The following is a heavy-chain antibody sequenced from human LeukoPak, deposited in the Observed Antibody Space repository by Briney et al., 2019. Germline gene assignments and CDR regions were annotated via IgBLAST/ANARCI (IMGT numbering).Heavy chain of an antibody. CDR3: AKVDDGDYDSSGLSPNWFDP. CDR2: ISISGYTT. Sequence: TGGSLRLSCAASGFTFTNYGMSWVRQAPGKGLEWVSAISISGYTTYYADSVRGRFTISRGNSKNTLYLRMNSLRAEDTAVYYCAKVDDGDYDSSGLSPNWFDPWGQGTLVTVSS. V-gene: IGHV3-23*01. J-gene: IGHJ5*02. D-gene: IGHD3-22*01. CDR1: GFTFTNYG.